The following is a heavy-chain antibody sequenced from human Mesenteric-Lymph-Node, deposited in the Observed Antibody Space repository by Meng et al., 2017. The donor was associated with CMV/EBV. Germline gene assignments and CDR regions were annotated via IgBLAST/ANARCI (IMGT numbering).Heavy chain of an antibody. D-gene: IGHD5/OR15-5a*01. CDR2: IRYDGSNA. CDR1: GFTFSEYD. V-gene: IGHV3-30*02. CDR3: AKSSTYSVASGFDN. J-gene: IGHJ4*02. Sequence: GESLKISCVASGFTFSEYDIHWVRQAPGKGLEWVTFIRYDGSNAYYADSVKGRFTLSRDNSKNTLYLQMNSLRPEDTAMYYCAKSSTYSVASGFDNWGQGTLVTVSS.